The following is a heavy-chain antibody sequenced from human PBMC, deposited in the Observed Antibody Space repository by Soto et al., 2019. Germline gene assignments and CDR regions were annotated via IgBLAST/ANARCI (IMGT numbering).Heavy chain of an antibody. Sequence: PGVSLRLSCSASGFTFSSYAMSWVRQAPGKGLEWVSAISDSGGSTYYTDSVKGRFTISRDNAKNSLYMQMTSLRAEDAAVYYCARHQVGPLYYYYYGMDVWGQGTTVTVS. V-gene: IGHV3-23*01. J-gene: IGHJ6*02. CDR1: GFTFSSYA. CDR2: ISDSGGST. CDR3: ARHQVGPLYYYYYGMDV. D-gene: IGHD1-26*01.